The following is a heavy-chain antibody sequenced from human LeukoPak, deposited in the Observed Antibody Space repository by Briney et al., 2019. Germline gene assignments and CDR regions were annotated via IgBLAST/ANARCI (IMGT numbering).Heavy chain of an antibody. CDR3: ARDPGDFYGSGSYYNP. D-gene: IGHD3-10*01. CDR1: GYSFTGYY. V-gene: IGHV1-2*02. J-gene: IGHJ5*02. CDR2: NSPHSGGT. Sequence: ASVKVSCKASGYSFTGYYVHWVRQAPGQGLEWMGWNSPHSGGTYYAQKFQGRVTMTRDTSTSTAYVELNSLRSDDTAVYYCARDPGDFYGSGSYYNPWGQGTQVTVSS.